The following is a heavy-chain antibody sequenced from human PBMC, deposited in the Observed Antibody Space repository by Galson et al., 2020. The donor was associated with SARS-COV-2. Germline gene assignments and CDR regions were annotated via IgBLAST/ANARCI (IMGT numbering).Heavy chain of an antibody. J-gene: IGHJ4*02. CDR2: ITFDATNQ. D-gene: IGHD3-3*01. CDR3: AKDWSTTGDNIFHY. CDR1: GFTFSRYG. V-gene: IGHV3-30*18. Sequence: GGSLRLSCAASGFTFSRYGMHWVRQAPGKGLEWVAVITFDATNQYYVDSVKGRFTVSRDNSKNIVYLQMNSLRPEDTAVYYCAKDWSTTGDNIFHYWGQGTLVTVSS.